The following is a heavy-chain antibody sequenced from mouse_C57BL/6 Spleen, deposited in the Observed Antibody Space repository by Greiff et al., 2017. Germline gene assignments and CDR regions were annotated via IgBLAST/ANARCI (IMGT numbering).Heavy chain of an antibody. CDR2: ISDGGSYT. Sequence: EVKLMESGGGLVKPGGSLKLSCAASGFTFSSYAMSWVRQTPEKRLEWVATISDGGSYTYYPDNVKGRFTISRDNAKNNLYLQMSHLKSEDTAMYYCARETLFAYWGQGTLVTVSA. V-gene: IGHV5-4*01. CDR1: GFTFSSYA. J-gene: IGHJ3*01. CDR3: ARETLFAY.